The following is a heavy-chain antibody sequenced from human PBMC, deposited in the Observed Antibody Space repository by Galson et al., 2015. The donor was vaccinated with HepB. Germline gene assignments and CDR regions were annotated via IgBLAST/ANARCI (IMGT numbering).Heavy chain of an antibody. D-gene: IGHD2-2*01. CDR1: GHSFTSYW. CDR3: ARLEDIVVVPAALDY. J-gene: IGHJ4*02. CDR2: IYPGDSDT. Sequence: QSGAEVKKPGESLKISCKGSGHSFTSYWIGWVRQMPGKGLEWMGIIYPGDSDTRYSPSFQGQVTISADKSISTAYLQWSSLKASDTAMYYCARLEDIVVVPAALDYWGQGTLVTVSS. V-gene: IGHV5-51*01.